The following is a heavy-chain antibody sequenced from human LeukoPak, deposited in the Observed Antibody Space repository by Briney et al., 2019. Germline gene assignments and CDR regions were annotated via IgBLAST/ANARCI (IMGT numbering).Heavy chain of an antibody. J-gene: IGHJ4*02. Sequence: VASVKVSCKASGYTFTTYGISWLRQAPGQGLEWMGWISAYNGNTNYAQELQGRVTMTTDTSTSTAYMELRNLRSDDTAVYYCARGGPAARLITFGGVTDYWGQGTLVTVSS. CDR1: GYTFTTYG. CDR3: ARGGPAARLITFGGVTDY. CDR2: ISAYNGNT. D-gene: IGHD3-16*01. V-gene: IGHV1-18*01.